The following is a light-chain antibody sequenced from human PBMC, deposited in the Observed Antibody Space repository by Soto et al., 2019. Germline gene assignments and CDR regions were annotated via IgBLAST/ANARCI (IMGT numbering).Light chain of an antibody. CDR1: QGINSD. V-gene: IGKV1-16*01. CDR2: SAS. CDR3: QQYHTYPLT. Sequence: DIQMTQSPSSLSASVGDRVTITCRASQGINSDVVWFQQRPGKAPNSLIYSASTLRSGVPSRFSGSGSGTDFSLTISSLQPEDFTTYYFQQYHTYPLTFGGGTKVEIK. J-gene: IGKJ4*01.